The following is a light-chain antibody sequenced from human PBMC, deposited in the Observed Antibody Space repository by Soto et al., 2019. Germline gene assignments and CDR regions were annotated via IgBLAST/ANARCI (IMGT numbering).Light chain of an antibody. Sequence: ALTQSPGTLSLSPGARATLSCRASQTIANNYLTWYQQKPGQAPRVLIYDASTRATGIPDRFSGSGSGTDFTLTISRLEPEDFAVYYCQQYGTSPWTFGQGTKV. V-gene: IGKV3-20*01. J-gene: IGKJ1*01. CDR1: QTIANNY. CDR3: QQYGTSPWT. CDR2: DAS.